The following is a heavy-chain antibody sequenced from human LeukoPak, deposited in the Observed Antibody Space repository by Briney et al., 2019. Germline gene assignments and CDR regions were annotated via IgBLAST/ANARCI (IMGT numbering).Heavy chain of an antibody. CDR3: ARDPYHRLGPPLDL. V-gene: IGHV1-18*01. J-gene: IGHJ5*02. CDR1: GYTFTNSD. Sequence: ASVKVSCKASGYTFTNSDITWVRQAPGQGPEWMGRISTSNGDTNYAAKLQGRVTMTIDTSTSTVYMELGSPTFDDTAVYFCARDPYHRLGPPLDLWGQGTLVTVSS. D-gene: IGHD1-14*01. CDR2: ISTSNGDT.